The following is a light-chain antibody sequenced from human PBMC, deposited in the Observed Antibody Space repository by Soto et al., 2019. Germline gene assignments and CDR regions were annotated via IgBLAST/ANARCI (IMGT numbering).Light chain of an antibody. CDR3: QQYNSYGT. CDR2: KVS. CDR1: QSFSNW. V-gene: IGKV1-5*03. J-gene: IGKJ1*01. Sequence: EIQMTQSPSTLSASIGDRVTITCRASQSFSNWLAWYQQKPGEVPKLLIYKVSNLESGVPARFSGSGSGTEFTLTISSLQPDDFATYYCQQYNSYGTFGRGTKV.